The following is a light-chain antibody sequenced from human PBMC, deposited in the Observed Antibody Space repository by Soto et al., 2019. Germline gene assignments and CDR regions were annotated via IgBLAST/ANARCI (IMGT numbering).Light chain of an antibody. J-gene: IGLJ3*02. V-gene: IGLV2-14*01. Sequence: QSVLTQPASVSGSPGQSITISCTGTSSDVGGYNYVSWYQQHPGKAPKLMIYEVSNRPSGISNRFSGSKSGNTASLTISGLQAEDEADYYCSSYTGSNFWVFGEGTKLTVL. CDR1: SSDVGGYNY. CDR2: EVS. CDR3: SSYTGSNFWV.